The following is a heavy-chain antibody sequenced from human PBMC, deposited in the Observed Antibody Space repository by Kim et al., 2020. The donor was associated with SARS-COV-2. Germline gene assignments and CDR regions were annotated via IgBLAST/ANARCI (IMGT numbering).Heavy chain of an antibody. V-gene: IGHV3-23*01. J-gene: IGHJ4*02. D-gene: IGHD2-21*02. CDR2: VGRSGADT. CDR1: GSGVTFSSYT. CDR3: AQESGDYNYDYVY. Sequence: GGSLRLSCVASGSGVTFSSYTLYWVRQAPGRGLEWVSAVGRSGADTYYADSVKGRFTISRDISRNTLHLQSNNLRDEATAIYYCAQESGDYNYDYVYWGQGPVVTVPP.